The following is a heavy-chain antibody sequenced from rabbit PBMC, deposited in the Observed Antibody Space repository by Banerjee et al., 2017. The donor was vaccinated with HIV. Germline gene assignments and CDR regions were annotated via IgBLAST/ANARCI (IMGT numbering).Heavy chain of an antibody. Sequence: QSLEESGGDLVKPGASLTLTCTASGFSFSSRYYLCWVRQAPGKGLEWIACIYSGSSADTYYASWAKGRFTFSKTSSTTVTLQVTSLTAADTATYFCARDLTGVIGWNFGWWGPVTLVT. D-gene: IGHD4-1*01. J-gene: IGHJ6*01. CDR3: ARDLTGVIGWNFGW. CDR1: GFSFSSRYY. CDR2: IYSGSSADT. V-gene: IGHV1S40*01.